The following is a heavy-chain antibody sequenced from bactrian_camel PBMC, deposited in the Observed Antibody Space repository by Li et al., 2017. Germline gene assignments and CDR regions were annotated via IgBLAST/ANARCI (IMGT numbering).Heavy chain of an antibody. V-gene: IGHV3S40*01. CDR2: IVTGGGST. CDR3: AAGRGFGTVVHLYKGNFVT. Sequence: EVQLVESGGGSVQAGGSLRLSCAASRYSFRSGCMGWFRQAPGKEREGVAAIVTGGGSTYYADSVKGRFTISQDNAKSTMYLQMNSLKPEDTAMYYCAAGRGFGTVVHLYKGNFVTGARGPRSPSP. CDR1: RYSFRSGC. D-gene: IGHD6*01. J-gene: IGHJ4*01.